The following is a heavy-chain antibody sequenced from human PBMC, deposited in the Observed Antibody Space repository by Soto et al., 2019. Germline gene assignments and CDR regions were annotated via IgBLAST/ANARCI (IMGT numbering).Heavy chain of an antibody. CDR2: IIPIFGTA. CDR1: GGTFSSYA. D-gene: IGHD2-21*01. V-gene: IGHV1-69*13. CDR3: AGERGGYFYYYFGMEV. J-gene: IGHJ6*02. Sequence: GASVKVSCKASGGTFSSYAISWVRQAPGQGLEWMGGIIPIFGTANYAQKFQGRVTITADESTSTAYMELSSLRSEDTAVYYCAGERGGYFYYYFGMEVWGQGPPVPLPS.